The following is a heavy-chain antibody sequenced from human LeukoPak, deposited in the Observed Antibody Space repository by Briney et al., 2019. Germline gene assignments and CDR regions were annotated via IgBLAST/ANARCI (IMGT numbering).Heavy chain of an antibody. Sequence: SETLSLTCTVSGGSISSSSYYWGWIRQPPGKGLEWIGSIYYSGSTYYNPSLKSRVTISVDTSKNQFSLKLSSVTAADTAVYYCARCGYYSGWFDPWGQGTLVTVSS. V-gene: IGHV4-39*07. D-gene: IGHD3-22*01. CDR3: ARCGYYSGWFDP. CDR1: GGSISSSSYY. J-gene: IGHJ5*02. CDR2: IYYSGST.